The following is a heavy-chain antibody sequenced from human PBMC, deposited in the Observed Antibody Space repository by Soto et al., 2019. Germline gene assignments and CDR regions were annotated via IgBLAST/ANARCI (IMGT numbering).Heavy chain of an antibody. CDR1: GGTFSSYA. Sequence: SVKVSCKASGGTFSSYAISWVRQAPGQGLEWMGGIIPIFGTANYAQKFQGRVTITADKSTSTAYMELSSLRSEDTAVYYCARDAPSYSSSWYRWFDPWGQGTLVTV. CDR2: IIPIFGTA. D-gene: IGHD6-13*01. V-gene: IGHV1-69*06. J-gene: IGHJ5*02. CDR3: ARDAPSYSSSWYRWFDP.